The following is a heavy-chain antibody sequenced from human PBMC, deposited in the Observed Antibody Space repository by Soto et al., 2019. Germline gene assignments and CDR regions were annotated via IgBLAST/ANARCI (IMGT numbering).Heavy chain of an antibody. V-gene: IGHV4-31*02. D-gene: IGHD4-17*01. J-gene: IGHJ3*02. Sequence: WTWLRQHPVSGLEWIAYIYYSGNTFYNPSLKSRLTISLDTPKNQFSLNLTSVTAADTAVYYCARGAADYGDAFDIWGQGTMVTVSS. CDR3: ARGAADYGDAFDI. CDR2: IYYSGNT.